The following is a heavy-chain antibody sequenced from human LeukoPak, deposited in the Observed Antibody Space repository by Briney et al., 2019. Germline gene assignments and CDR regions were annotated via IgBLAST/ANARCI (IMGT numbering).Heavy chain of an antibody. V-gene: IGHV1-69*06. CDR2: IIPIFGTA. Sequence: SVKVSCKASGGAFSSYAISWVRQAPGQGLEWMGGIIPIFGTANYAQKFQGRVTITADKSTSTAYMELSSLRSEDTAVYYCARGRYFDFYAAFDYWGQGTLVTVSS. J-gene: IGHJ4*02. CDR1: GGAFSSYA. D-gene: IGHD3-9*01. CDR3: ARGRYFDFYAAFDY.